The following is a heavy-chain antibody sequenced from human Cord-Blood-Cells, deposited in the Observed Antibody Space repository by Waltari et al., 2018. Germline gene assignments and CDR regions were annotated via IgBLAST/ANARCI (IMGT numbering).Heavy chain of an antibody. CDR2: MNPNSGNT. CDR1: GYTFTSYD. Sequence: QVQLLQSGPEVKKPGASVKVSCKASGYTFTSYDINWVRQATGPGLEWMGWMNPNSGNTGYAQKFLGRVTMTRNTSISTAYMELSSLRSEDTAVYYCAIVDPYCSSTSCYSDAFDIWGQGTMVTVSS. J-gene: IGHJ3*02. V-gene: IGHV1-8*01. CDR3: AIVDPYCSSTSCYSDAFDI. D-gene: IGHD2-2*01.